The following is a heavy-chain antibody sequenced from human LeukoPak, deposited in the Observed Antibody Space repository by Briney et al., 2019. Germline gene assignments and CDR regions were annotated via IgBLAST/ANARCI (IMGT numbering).Heavy chain of an antibody. CDR2: INYKGTT. CDR1: VGSIGSYY. J-gene: IGHJ3*01. D-gene: IGHD3-10*01. CDR3: ARDRSGSYYTFEL. V-gene: IGHV4-59*01. Sequence: PSETLSLTCTVSVGSIGSYYWSWLRQAPGKTLEWIGYINYKGTTNYDPSLTSRATISLDTSKHQSSLKMESVTAADTAIYYCARDRSGSYYTFELWGQGTNVTVSS.